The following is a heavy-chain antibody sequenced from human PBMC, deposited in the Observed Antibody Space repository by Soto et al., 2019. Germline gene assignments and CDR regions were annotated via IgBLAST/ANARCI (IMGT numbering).Heavy chain of an antibody. Sequence: PSETLSLTFAVSGGSISSTNWCSSFQQPPGKGLEWIGVIYHSGSTNYNPSLKSRVTISVDKSKKHSSLKLSSVNAADTAVYYCARYQRVSYYYGSGSYMGKYYYYGIDVWGQGTTVTVSS. CDR2: IYHSGST. V-gene: IGHV4-4*02. J-gene: IGHJ6*02. D-gene: IGHD3-10*01. CDR1: GGSISSTNW. CDR3: ARYQRVSYYYGSGSYMGKYYYYGIDV.